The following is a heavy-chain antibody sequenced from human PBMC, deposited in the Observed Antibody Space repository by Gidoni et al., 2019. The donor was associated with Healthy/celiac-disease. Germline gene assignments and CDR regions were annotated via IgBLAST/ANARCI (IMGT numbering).Heavy chain of an antibody. CDR1: GYSISSGYY. J-gene: IGHJ6*02. CDR3: ARDQGYCSGGSCYTRPYYYYYGMDV. Sequence: QVQLQESGPGLVKPSETLSLTCPVSGYSISSGYYWGWTRPPPGKGPAWFGSIYHSGSTYYNPSFKSRVTIQVDTAKNQFALKLSSVTAADTAVYYCARDQGYCSGGSCYTRPYYYYYGMDVWGQGTTVTVAS. V-gene: IGHV4-38-2*02. CDR2: IYHSGST. D-gene: IGHD2-15*01.